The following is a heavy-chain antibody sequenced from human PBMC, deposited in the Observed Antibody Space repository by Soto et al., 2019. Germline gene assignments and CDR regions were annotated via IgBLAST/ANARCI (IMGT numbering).Heavy chain of an antibody. D-gene: IGHD3-10*01. CDR2: IYNGGSP. Sequence: QVQLQESGPGLVKPSETLSLTCTVSGDSISTAYWSWIRQPPGKRLEYIGFIYNGGSPNYNPSLERRLPIXPXKXETQFSLQLNSVPAADTAGYYCASGAWFRRGYGMDVWGRGTTVTVS. CDR3: ASGAWFRRGYGMDV. CDR1: GDSISTAY. V-gene: IGHV4-59*01. J-gene: IGHJ6*02.